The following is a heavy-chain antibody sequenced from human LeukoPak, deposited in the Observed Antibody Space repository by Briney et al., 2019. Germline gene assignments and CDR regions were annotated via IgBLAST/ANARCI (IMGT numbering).Heavy chain of an antibody. CDR1: GFTFSNYA. CDR2: ISGSGGST. D-gene: IGHD5-18*01. CDR3: AKGGVGYSYGPVHDC. Sequence: GGSLRLSCAASGFTFSNYAMSWVRQAPGKGLEWVSLISGSGGSTYYADSVKGRFTISRDNSKNTLYLQMNSLRAEDTAVYYCAKGGVGYSYGPVHDCWGQGTLVTVSS. J-gene: IGHJ4*02. V-gene: IGHV3-23*01.